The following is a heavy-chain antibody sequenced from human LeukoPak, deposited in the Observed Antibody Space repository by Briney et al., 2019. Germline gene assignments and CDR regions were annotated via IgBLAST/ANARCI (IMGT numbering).Heavy chain of an antibody. Sequence: SETLSLTCAVYGGSFSGYYWSWIRQPPGKGLEWIGEINHSGSTNYNPSLKSRVTISVDTSKNQFSLKLSSVTAADTAVYYCASAEPTDFWSGYSTFDIWGQGTMVTVSS. CDR2: INHSGST. D-gene: IGHD3-3*01. V-gene: IGHV4-34*01. CDR3: ASAEPTDFWSGYSTFDI. CDR1: GGSFSGYY. J-gene: IGHJ3*02.